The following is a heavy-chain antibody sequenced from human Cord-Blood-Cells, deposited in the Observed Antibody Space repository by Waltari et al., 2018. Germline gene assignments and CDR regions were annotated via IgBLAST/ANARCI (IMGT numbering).Heavy chain of an antibody. CDR2: INPNSGDT. CDR3: ARAPPMANSHDY. Sequence: QVQLVQSGAEVKKPGASEKVSCKASGYTFTGHSMHWVRQAPGQGLEWMGRINPNSGDTNYAQKFQGRDTMTRDTSISTAYMELSRLRSDDTAVYYCARAPPMANSHDYWGQGTLVTVSS. CDR1: GYTFTGHS. V-gene: IGHV1-2*06. D-gene: IGHD3-10*01. J-gene: IGHJ4*02.